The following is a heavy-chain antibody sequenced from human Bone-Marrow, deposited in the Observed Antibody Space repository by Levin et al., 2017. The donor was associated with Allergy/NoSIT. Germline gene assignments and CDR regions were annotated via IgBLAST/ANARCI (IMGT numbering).Heavy chain of an antibody. CDR3: ARLGQPRAIDY. D-gene: IGHD7-27*01. J-gene: IGHJ4*02. CDR1: AYSFTSYW. V-gene: IGHV5-10-1*01. CDR2: IDPSDSYT. Sequence: NLGESLKISCKGSAYSFTSYWISWVRQMPGKGLEWMGKIDPSDSYTIYSPSFQGHVTISADKSISTAYLQWSSLKASDTAMYYCARLGQPRAIDYWGQGTLVTVSS.